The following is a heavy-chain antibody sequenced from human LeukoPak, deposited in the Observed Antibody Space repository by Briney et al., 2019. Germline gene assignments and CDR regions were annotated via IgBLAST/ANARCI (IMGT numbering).Heavy chain of an antibody. CDR2: VTNSGGST. Sequence: GGSLRLSCAASGFIFSIYAMSWVRQAPGKGLEWVSSVTNSGGSTYYADSVKGRFAISRDNSKNTLYLQMNSLRADETAVYYCVQETGHKGGYLDYWGQGTLVTVSS. CDR3: VQETGHKGGYLDY. V-gene: IGHV3-23*01. CDR1: GFIFSIYA. J-gene: IGHJ4*02. D-gene: IGHD1-1*01.